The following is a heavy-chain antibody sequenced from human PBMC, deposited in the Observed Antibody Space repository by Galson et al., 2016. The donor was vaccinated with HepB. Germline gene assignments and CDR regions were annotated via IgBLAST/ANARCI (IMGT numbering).Heavy chain of an antibody. J-gene: IGHJ4*02. V-gene: IGHV5-51*01. D-gene: IGHD3-16*01. CDR2: IYPGDSHT. CDR1: GYSFTDYW. CDR3: ARRLTHDSKIWDIDY. Sequence: QSGAEVKKPGGSLRISCKGSGYSFTDYWIGWVRRMPGKGLEWMGIIYPGDSHTRYSPSFQGQVTISADKSISTAYLQWSSLKASDTAIYYCARRLTHDSKIWDIDYWGQGTLVTVSS.